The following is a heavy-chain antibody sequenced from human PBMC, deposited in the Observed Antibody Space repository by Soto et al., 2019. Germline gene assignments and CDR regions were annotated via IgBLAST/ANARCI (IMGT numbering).Heavy chain of an antibody. CDR1: GFTFSSYA. D-gene: IGHD3-10*01. CDR2: ISDSGGST. Sequence: PVGSLRRSCAASGFTFSSYAMSWVRQAPGKGLEWVSGISDSGGSTYYADSVKGRFTISRDNSKNTLYLQMNSLRAEDTAVYYCAKGTYYYGSAPYYFDYWGQGTLVTVSS. CDR3: AKGTYYYGSAPYYFDY. V-gene: IGHV3-23*01. J-gene: IGHJ4*02.